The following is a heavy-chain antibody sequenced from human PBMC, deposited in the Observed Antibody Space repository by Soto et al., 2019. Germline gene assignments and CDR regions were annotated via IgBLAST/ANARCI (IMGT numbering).Heavy chain of an antibody. CDR3: AKVRLTDYLRYAPHL. CDR1: GFTFNNYA. V-gene: IGHV3-23*01. D-gene: IGHD2-8*01. J-gene: IGHJ3*01. CDR2: ISPNGDST. Sequence: EVQLLESGGGLVQPGGSLRLACAASGFTFNNYAMNWVRQAPGRGLEWVSIISPNGDSTYYADSVKGRFTISRDNSQNTVFLQMNSLRAEDTAIYFCAKVRLTDYLRYAPHLWGQGTSVTVSS.